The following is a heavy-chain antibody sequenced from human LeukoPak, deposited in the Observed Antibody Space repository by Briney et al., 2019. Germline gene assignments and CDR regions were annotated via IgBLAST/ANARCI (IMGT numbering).Heavy chain of an antibody. CDR1: GFTFSDYY. CDR2: ISSSGSTI. Sequence: GGSLRLSCAASGFTFSDYYMSWIRQAPGKGLEWVSYISSSGSTIFYADSVKGRFTISRDNAKNSLYLQMSSLRAEDTAVYYCARDRPVAGTDYWGQGTLVTVSS. CDR3: ARDRPVAGTDY. V-gene: IGHV3-11*01. D-gene: IGHD6-19*01. J-gene: IGHJ4*02.